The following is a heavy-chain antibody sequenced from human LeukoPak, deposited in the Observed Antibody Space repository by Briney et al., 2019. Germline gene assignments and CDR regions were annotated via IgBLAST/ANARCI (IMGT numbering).Heavy chain of an antibody. CDR2: ISYDGSNK. D-gene: IGHD3-3*01. CDR1: GFTFSSHS. CDR3: ARDSGNYYTMYYFDY. V-gene: IGHV3-30*03. Sequence: GRSLRLSCAASGFTFSSHSMHWVRQAPGKGLEWVALISYDGSNKYYADSVKGRFTISRDNSKNTLYLQMNSLRAEDTAVYYCARDSGNYYTMYYFDYWGQGTLVTVSS. J-gene: IGHJ4*02.